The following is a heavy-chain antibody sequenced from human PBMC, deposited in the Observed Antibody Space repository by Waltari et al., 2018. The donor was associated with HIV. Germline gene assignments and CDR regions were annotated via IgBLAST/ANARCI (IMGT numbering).Heavy chain of an antibody. CDR1: GFTFSNAW. J-gene: IGHJ3*02. V-gene: IGHV3-15*01. CDR2: IKSKTDGGTT. D-gene: IGHD1-1*01. Sequence: EVQLVESGGGLVKPGGSLRLSCAASGFTFSNAWMSWVRQAPGKGLEWVGRIKSKTDGGTTDYAAPVKGRFTISRDDSKNTLYLQMNSLKTEDTAVYYCTTGIRLGDAFDIWGQGTMVTVSS. CDR3: TTGIRLGDAFDI.